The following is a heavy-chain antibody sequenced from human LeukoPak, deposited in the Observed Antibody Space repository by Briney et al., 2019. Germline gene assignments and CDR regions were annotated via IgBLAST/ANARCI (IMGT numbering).Heavy chain of an antibody. V-gene: IGHV3-7*01. D-gene: IGHD6-19*01. J-gene: IGHJ4*02. Sequence: GGSLRLSCSASGLTFYSYAMAWVRQAPGKGLEWVANIKQDGSEKYYVDSVRGRFTISRDNAKNSLYLQMNSLRAEDTAVYYCAKDLLGQWPTVFDYWGQGTLVTVSS. CDR1: GLTFYSYA. CDR3: AKDLLGQWPTVFDY. CDR2: IKQDGSEK.